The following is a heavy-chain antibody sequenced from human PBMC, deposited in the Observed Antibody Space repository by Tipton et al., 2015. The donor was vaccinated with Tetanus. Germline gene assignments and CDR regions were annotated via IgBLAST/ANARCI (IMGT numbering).Heavy chain of an antibody. D-gene: IGHD2-2*01. CDR3: ARGWSECSSWSCSPFAS. V-gene: IGHV4-4*02. Sequence: GLVKPSGTLSLTCAVSGGSISSDKWWSWVRQPPGKGLEWIGFVSSSGNSNYSPSLTGRVSMSLDTSKQQFSLSLTSATAADTAVYYCARGWSECSSWSCSPFASWGQGPLVTVSS. CDR2: VSSSGNS. J-gene: IGHJ4*02. CDR1: GGSISSDKW.